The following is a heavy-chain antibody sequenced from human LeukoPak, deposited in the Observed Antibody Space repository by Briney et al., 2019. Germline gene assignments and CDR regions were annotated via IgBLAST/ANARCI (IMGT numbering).Heavy chain of an antibody. CDR2: INHSGST. Sequence: SETLSLTCAVYGGSFRGYYWSWIRQPPGKGLEWIGEINHSGSTNYNPSLKSRVTISVDTSKNQFSLKLSSVTAADTAVYYCARLPPSGWGSYRFDYWGQGTLVTVSS. V-gene: IGHV4-34*01. D-gene: IGHD3-16*02. CDR3: ARLPPSGWGSYRFDY. CDR1: GGSFRGYY. J-gene: IGHJ4*02.